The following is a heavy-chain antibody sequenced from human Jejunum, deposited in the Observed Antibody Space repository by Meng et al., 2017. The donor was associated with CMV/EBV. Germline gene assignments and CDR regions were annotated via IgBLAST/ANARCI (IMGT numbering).Heavy chain of an antibody. CDR2: VDPKSGIT. CDR3: ARDGTWGSPLYFFEA. Sequence: QAQLCHSGAEVQKPGSSVKVACKTSGGSFSTYTFSWVRQAPGQGLEWMGVVDPKSGITTYAQQFQDRFTMTSDTSTNAVYMELSSLRSEDTAVYYCARDGTWGSPLYFFEAWGQGTLVTVSS. CDR1: GGSFSTYT. J-gene: IGHJ4*02. V-gene: IGHV1-69*10. D-gene: IGHD3-16*01.